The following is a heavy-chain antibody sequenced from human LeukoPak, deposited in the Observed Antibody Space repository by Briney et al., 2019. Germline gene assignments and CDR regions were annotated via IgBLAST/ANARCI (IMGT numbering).Heavy chain of an antibody. D-gene: IGHD3-22*01. CDR3: ARDYYDSSGYTYYMDV. J-gene: IGHJ6*03. V-gene: IGHV4-4*07. Sequence: SETLSLTCTVSGGSISSYYWSWIRQPAGKGLEWIGRIYTSGSTKYNPSLKSRVTMSVDTSKNQFSLKLSSVTAADTAVYYCARDYYDSSGYTYYMDVWGKGTTVTVSS. CDR1: GGSISSYY. CDR2: IYTSGST.